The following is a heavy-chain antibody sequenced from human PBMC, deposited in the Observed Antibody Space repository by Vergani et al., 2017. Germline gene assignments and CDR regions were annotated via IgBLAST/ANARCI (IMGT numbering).Heavy chain of an antibody. J-gene: IGHJ5*02. Sequence: QVQLVQSGAEVKKPGASVKVSCKASGYTFTSYGISWVRQAPGQGLEWMGWINPNSGGTNYAQKFQGRVTMTRDTSISTAYMELSRLRSDDTDVYYCARAPVARRGRWFDPWGQGTLVTVSS. V-gene: IGHV1-2*02. D-gene: IGHD4-23*01. CDR3: ARAPVARRGRWFDP. CDR2: INPNSGGT. CDR1: GYTFTSYG.